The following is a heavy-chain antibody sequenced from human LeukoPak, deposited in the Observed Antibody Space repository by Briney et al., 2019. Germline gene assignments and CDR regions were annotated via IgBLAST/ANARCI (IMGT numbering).Heavy chain of an antibody. J-gene: IGHJ5*02. Sequence: SSETLSLTCTVSGASVSAYYWTWIRQPPGKRLEWLGYIHYSGNTNYNPSLNSRVTMSLDASKNQFSLKLSSVSAADTAVYYCVQVRLAGLFDPWGQGTLVTVSS. CDR1: GASVSAYY. CDR3: VQVRLAGLFDP. D-gene: IGHD3-3*02. V-gene: IGHV4-59*02. CDR2: IHYSGNT.